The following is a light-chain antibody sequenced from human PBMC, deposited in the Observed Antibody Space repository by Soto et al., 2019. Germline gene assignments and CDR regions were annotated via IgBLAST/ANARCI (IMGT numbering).Light chain of an antibody. CDR2: DVS. J-gene: IGLJ2*01. V-gene: IGLV2-14*03. CDR3: SSYTSSSTRVV. Sequence: QSVLAQPASVSGSPGQSITISCTGTSSDVGAYNYVSWYQQHPGKAPKLMIYDVSNRPSGVSNRFSGSKSGNTASLTISGLQAEDEADYYCSSYTSSSTRVVFGGGTQLTVL. CDR1: SSDVGAYNY.